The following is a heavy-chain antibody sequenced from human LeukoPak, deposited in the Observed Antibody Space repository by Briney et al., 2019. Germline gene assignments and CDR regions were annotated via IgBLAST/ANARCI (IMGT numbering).Heavy chain of an antibody. D-gene: IGHD1-7*01. J-gene: IGHJ6*03. Sequence: SETLSLTCTVSGGSISSYYWSWIRQPPGKGLEWIGYIYTSGSTNHNPSLKSRVTISVDTSKNQFSLKLSSVTAADTAVYYCARHGKELSYYYYYMDVWGKGTTVTVSS. V-gene: IGHV4-4*09. CDR2: IYTSGST. CDR1: GGSISSYY. CDR3: ARHGKELSYYYYYMDV.